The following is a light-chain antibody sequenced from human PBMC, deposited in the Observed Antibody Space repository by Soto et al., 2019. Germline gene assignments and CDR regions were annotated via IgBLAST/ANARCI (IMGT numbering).Light chain of an antibody. J-gene: IGLJ1*01. CDR1: SSDVGSYNL. CDR2: EVN. V-gene: IGLV2-14*02. CDR3: SSFTTSSTYV. Sequence: QSALTQTASVSGSPGQSITISCTGTSSDVGSYNLVSWYQQHPGKAPKLMIYEVNNRPSGVSNRFSGSKSGNTASLTISGLQAEDEADYYCSSFTTSSTYVFGTGTKLTVL.